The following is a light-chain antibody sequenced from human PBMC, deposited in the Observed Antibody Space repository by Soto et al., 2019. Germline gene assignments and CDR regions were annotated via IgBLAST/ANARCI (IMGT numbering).Light chain of an antibody. CDR1: SSNIGAGYD. CDR3: QSYDSSLSVA. V-gene: IGLV1-40*01. CDR2: GNN. Sequence: QSVLTQPPSVSGAPGQRVTISCTGSSSNIGAGYDVHWYQQLPGTAPKLLIYGNNNRPSGVPDRVSGSKSGTSAPLAITGLQAEDEGDYYCQSYDSSLSVAFGGGTKLTVL. J-gene: IGLJ2*01.